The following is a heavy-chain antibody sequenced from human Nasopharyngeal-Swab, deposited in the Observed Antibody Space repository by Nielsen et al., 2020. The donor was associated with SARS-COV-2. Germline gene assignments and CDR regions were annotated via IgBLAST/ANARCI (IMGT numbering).Heavy chain of an antibody. Sequence: ASVKVSCKASGYTFTSYGISWVRQAPGQGVEWMGWISACNGNTNYAQKLQGRVTMTTDTSTSTAYMELRSLRSDDTAVYYCARDNDSYGYDYWGQGTLVTVSS. CDR1: GYTFTSYG. D-gene: IGHD5-18*01. V-gene: IGHV1-18*01. CDR2: ISACNGNT. J-gene: IGHJ4*02. CDR3: ARDNDSYGYDY.